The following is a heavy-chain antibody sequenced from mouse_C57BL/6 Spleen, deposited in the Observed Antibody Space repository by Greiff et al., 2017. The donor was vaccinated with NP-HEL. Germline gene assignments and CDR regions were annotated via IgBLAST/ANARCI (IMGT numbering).Heavy chain of an antibody. CDR3: ARAGDGYYVSWYFDV. Sequence: EVQLQQSVAELVRPGASVKLSCTASGFNIKNTYMHWVKQRPEQGLEWIGRIDPANGNTKYAPKFQGKATITADTSSNTAYLQRSSLTSEETAIYYCARAGDGYYVSWYFDVWGTGTTVTVSS. J-gene: IGHJ1*03. V-gene: IGHV14-3*01. CDR1: GFNIKNTY. D-gene: IGHD2-3*01. CDR2: IDPANGNT.